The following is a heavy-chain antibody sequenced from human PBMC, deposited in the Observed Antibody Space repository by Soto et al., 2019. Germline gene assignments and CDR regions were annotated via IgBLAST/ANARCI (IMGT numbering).Heavy chain of an antibody. CDR1: GFTFSDYY. CDR3: ARVYKYCSSTSCYAFWFDP. J-gene: IGHJ5*02. D-gene: IGHD2-2*01. V-gene: IGHV3-11*01. CDR2: ISSSGSTI. Sequence: QVQLVESGGGLVKPGGSLRLSCAASGFTFSDYYMSWIRQAPGKGLEWVSYISSSGSTIYYADSVKGRFTISRDNAKNSLYLQMNSLRAEDTAVYYCARVYKYCSSTSCYAFWFDPWGQGTLVTVPS.